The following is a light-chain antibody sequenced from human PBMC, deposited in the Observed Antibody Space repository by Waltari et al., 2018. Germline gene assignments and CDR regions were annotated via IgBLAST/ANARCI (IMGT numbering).Light chain of an antibody. CDR2: RAS. J-gene: IGKJ5*01. Sequence: EVVMTQSPATLSVSPGERATLSCRASQSIYDNLAWYQHIPGQAPRLLIYRASTRATGIPARFSGRGSGTEFTLPISSLQSEDSAVYDCQQYNRWPPITFGQGTRLEIK. V-gene: IGKV3-15*01. CDR1: QSIYDN. CDR3: QQYNRWPPIT.